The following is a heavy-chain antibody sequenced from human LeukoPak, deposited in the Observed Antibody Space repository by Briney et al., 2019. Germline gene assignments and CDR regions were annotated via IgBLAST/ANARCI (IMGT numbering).Heavy chain of an antibody. Sequence: SETLSLTCTVSGGSISSGSYYWSWLRQPAGKGLEWIGRIYTSGSTNYNPSLKSRVTISVDTSKNQFSLKLSSVTAADTAVYYCAREGGYSYGTFDYWGQGTLVTVSS. D-gene: IGHD5-18*01. CDR2: IYTSGST. CDR3: AREGGYSYGTFDY. V-gene: IGHV4-61*02. CDR1: GGSISSGSYY. J-gene: IGHJ4*02.